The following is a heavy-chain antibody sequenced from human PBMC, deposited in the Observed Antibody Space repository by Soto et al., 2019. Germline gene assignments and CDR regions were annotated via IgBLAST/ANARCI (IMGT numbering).Heavy chain of an antibody. V-gene: IGHV4-59*01. CDR1: GGSISSYY. J-gene: IGHJ4*02. D-gene: IGHD3-22*01. CDR3: ARVSYDSSGPQFDY. CDR2: IYYSGST. Sequence: PSETLSLTCTVSGGSISSYYWSWIRQPPGKGLEWIGYIYYSGSTNYNPSLKSRVTISVDTSKNQFSLKLSSVTAADTAVYYCARVSYDSSGPQFDYWGQGTLVTVSS.